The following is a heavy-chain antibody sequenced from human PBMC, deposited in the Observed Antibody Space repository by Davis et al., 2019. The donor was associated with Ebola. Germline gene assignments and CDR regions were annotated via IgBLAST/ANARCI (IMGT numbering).Heavy chain of an antibody. V-gene: IGHV4-30-4*02. Sequence: SDTLSLTCTVSGGSISSGDYYWSWIRQPPGKGLEWIGYIYYSGSTYYNPSLKSRVTISVDTSKNQFSLKLSSVTAADTAVYYCARVDIVVHYYGMDVWGQGTTVTVS. CDR2: IYYSGST. CDR3: ARVDIVVHYYGMDV. D-gene: IGHD2-15*01. CDR1: GGSISSGDYY. J-gene: IGHJ6*02.